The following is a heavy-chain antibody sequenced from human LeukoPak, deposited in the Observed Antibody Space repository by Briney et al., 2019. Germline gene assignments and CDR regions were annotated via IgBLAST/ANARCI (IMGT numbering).Heavy chain of an antibody. J-gene: IGHJ4*02. CDR1: GFTFSSYA. CDR3: AKDTASRGFGELFGY. Sequence: QPRGSLRLSCAASGFTFSSYAMSWVRQAPGKGLEWVSVISGGGSTFYADSVKGRFTISRDNSKNTLYLQMNSLRAEDTAVYYCAKDTASRGFGELFGYWGQGTLVTVSS. CDR2: ISGGGST. D-gene: IGHD3-10*01. V-gene: IGHV3-23*01.